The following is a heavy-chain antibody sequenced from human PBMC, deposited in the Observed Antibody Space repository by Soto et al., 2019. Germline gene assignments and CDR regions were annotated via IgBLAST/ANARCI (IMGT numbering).Heavy chain of an antibody. Sequence: QVQLVESGGGVVQPGRSLRLSCAASGFTFSSYGIHWVRQAPGKGLEWVAVIYYDGSNKYYADSVKGRFTISRDNSKNTLYLQRTSLRADDTAVYYCARGHGVATTMGWCDPWGQGTRVTVSS. V-gene: IGHV3-33*01. CDR2: IYYDGSNK. CDR1: GFTFSSYG. CDR3: ARGHGVATTMGWCDP. J-gene: IGHJ5*02. D-gene: IGHD5-12*01.